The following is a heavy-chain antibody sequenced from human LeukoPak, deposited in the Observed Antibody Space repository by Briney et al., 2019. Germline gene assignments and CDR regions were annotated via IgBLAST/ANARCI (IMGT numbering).Heavy chain of an antibody. D-gene: IGHD5-12*01. CDR3: ARATRGGYDGYFDY. J-gene: IGHJ4*02. V-gene: IGHV3-21*01. CDR1: GFTFSSYA. Sequence: PGGSLRLSCAASGFTFSSYAMTWVRQAPGKGLEWVSFISTSSSYIYYADSVKGRFIISRDNARKSLYLQMNSLRAEDTAVYYCARATRGGYDGYFDYWGQGTLVTVSS. CDR2: ISTSSSYI.